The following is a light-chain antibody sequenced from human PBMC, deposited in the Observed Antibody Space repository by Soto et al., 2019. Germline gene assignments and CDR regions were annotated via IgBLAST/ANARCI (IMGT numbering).Light chain of an antibody. CDR3: CSYTGSDTWV. CDR1: SSDVGSYNL. V-gene: IGLV2-23*01. J-gene: IGLJ3*02. CDR2: EGS. Sequence: QSALTQPASVSGSPGQSITVSCTGTSSDVGSYNLVSWYQHHPGKAPKLMIYEGSKRPSGVSNRFSGSKSVNTASLTISGLQAEDEADYYCCSYTGSDTWVFGGGTKLTVL.